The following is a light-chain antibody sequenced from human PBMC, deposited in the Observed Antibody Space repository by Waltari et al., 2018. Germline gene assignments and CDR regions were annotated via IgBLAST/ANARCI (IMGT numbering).Light chain of an antibody. Sequence: QSALTQPASVSGSPGQSITISCTGTSSDVGGYNYVSWYQQHPGKAPKLMIYDVSNRPSGVSNRFSCSNSGNTVSLTISGLQAEDAADYYCSSYTSSSTPYVFGTGTKVTVL. CDR2: DVS. CDR3: SSYTSSSTPYV. CDR1: SSDVGGYNY. J-gene: IGLJ1*01. V-gene: IGLV2-14*03.